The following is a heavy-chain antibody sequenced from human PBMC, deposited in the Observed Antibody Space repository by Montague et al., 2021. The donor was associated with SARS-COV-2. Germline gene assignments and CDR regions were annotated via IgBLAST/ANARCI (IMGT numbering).Heavy chain of an antibody. CDR2: INHYGST. D-gene: IGHD4-11*01. CDR3: ARGLPVTTLFYYFGMDV. CDR1: GGPFSGNY. V-gene: IGHV4-34*01. J-gene: IGHJ6*02. Sequence: SETLSLTCAVYGGPFSGNYWSWIRQPPGKGLEWIGEINHYGSTNYNPSXXSRVTMSVDTSKNQFSLKLSSVTAADTAVYYCARGLPVTTLFYYFGMDVWGQGTTATVSS.